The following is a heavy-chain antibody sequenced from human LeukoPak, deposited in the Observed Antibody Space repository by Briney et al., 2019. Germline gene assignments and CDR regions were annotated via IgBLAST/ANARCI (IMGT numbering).Heavy chain of an antibody. CDR3: ARDGSYYDFWSGSNYMDV. V-gene: IGHV3-21*01. Sequence: GGSLRLPCAASGLTLSSYIMIWVRQAPGKGREGVSSISSSSSYIYYADAVKGRFTISRDNAKNSLYLQMNSLRAEDTAVYYCARDGSYYDFWSGSNYMDVWGKGTTVTVSS. CDR1: GLTLSSYI. J-gene: IGHJ6*03. D-gene: IGHD3-3*01. CDR2: ISSSSSYI.